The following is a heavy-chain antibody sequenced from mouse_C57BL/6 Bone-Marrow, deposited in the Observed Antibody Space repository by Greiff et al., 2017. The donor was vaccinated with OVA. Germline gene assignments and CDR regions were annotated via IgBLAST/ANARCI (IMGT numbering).Heavy chain of an antibody. J-gene: IGHJ3*01. CDR1: GYTFTSYW. D-gene: IGHD1-1*01. CDR3: AREYYGSSQFAY. Sequence: QVQLKQPGAELVKPGASVEMSCKASGYTFTSYWITWVKQRPGQGLEWIGDIYPGSGSTNYNEKFKSKATLTVDTSSSTAYMQLSSLTSEDSAVYYCAREYYGSSQFAYWGQGTLVTVSA. CDR2: IYPGSGST. V-gene: IGHV1-55*01.